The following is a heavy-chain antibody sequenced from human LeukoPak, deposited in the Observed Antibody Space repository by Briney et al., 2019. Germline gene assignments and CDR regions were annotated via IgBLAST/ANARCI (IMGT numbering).Heavy chain of an antibody. D-gene: IGHD6-13*01. V-gene: IGHV4-39*01. J-gene: IGHJ4*02. Sequence: PETLSLTCAVSGGSISNSGYYWAWIRQPPGKGLEYIGNIHYSDSALYNPSLQSRATILVDTSKNQFSLKLSSVTAADTAVYYCARRRAAAGPSDYWGQGTLVTVSS. CDR2: IHYSDSA. CDR3: ARRRAAAGPSDY. CDR1: GGSISNSGYY.